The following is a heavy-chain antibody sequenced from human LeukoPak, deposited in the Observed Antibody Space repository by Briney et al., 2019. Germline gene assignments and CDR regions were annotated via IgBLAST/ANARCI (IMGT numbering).Heavy chain of an antibody. CDR2: IYYNGST. J-gene: IGHJ4*02. V-gene: IGHV4-30-4*08. CDR3: ARGGRYQLLETDY. Sequence: SQTLSLTCTVSGGSISSGDYYWSWIRQPPGKGLEWIGYIYYNGSTYYNPSLKSRVTISVDTSKNQFSLKLSSVTAADTAVYYCARGGRYQLLETDYWGQGTLVTVSS. CDR1: GGSISSGDYY. D-gene: IGHD2-2*01.